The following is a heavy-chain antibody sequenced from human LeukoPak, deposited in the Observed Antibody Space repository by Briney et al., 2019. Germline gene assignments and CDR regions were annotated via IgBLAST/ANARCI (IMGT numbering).Heavy chain of an antibody. D-gene: IGHD6-6*01. J-gene: IGHJ5*02. CDR1: GYTFSNYG. CDR3: ARDEYSKNNWFDP. Sequence: GGSLRLSCAASGYTFSNYGMHWVRQAPGKGLEWVAVIWYDGSNKYYADSVKGRFTISRDDSKNTVYLQMNSLRAEDTAVYYCARDEYSKNNWFDPWGQGTLVTVSS. CDR2: IWYDGSNK. V-gene: IGHV3-33*01.